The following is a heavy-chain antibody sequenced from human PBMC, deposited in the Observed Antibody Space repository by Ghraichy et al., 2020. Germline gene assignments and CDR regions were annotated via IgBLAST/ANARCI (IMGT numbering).Heavy chain of an antibody. J-gene: IGHJ5*02. CDR1: GGSISSSSYY. D-gene: IGHD3-3*01. V-gene: IGHV4-39*07. CDR3: AKGAPDYDFWSGENWFDP. Sequence: SETLSLTCTVSGGSISSSSYYWGWIRQPPGKGLEWIGSIYYSGSTYYNPSLKSRVTISVDTSKNQFSLKLSSVTAADTAVYYCAKGAPDYDFWSGENWFDPWGQGTLVTVSS. CDR2: IYYSGST.